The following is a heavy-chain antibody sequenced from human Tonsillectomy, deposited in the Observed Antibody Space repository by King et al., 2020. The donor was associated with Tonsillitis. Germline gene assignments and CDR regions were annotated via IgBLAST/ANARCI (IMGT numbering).Heavy chain of an antibody. CDR2: ISSSGSSI. D-gene: IGHD2-2*01. CDR3: ARKRDIVVVPAALWQLPRDSYYYYYMDV. CDR1: GFTFSSYE. J-gene: IGHJ6*03. Sequence: VQLVESGGGLVQPGGSLRLSCAASGFTFSSYEMNWVRQAPGTGLEWVSYISSSGSSIYYAYSVKGRFTISRDNSKNSLYLQMNSLRAAATAVYYCARKRDIVVVPAALWQLPRDSYYYYYMDVWGKGTTVTVSS. V-gene: IGHV3-48*03.